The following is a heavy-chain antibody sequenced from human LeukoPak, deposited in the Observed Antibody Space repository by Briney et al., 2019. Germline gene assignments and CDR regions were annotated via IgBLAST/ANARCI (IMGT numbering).Heavy chain of an antibody. CDR1: GYSISSGYY. Sequence: SETLSLTCAVSGYSISSGYYWGWIRQPLGKGLEWIGSIYYSGSTYYNPSLKSRVTISVDTSKNQFSLKLSSVTAADTAVYYCAIQTGPDWYFDLWGRGTLVTVSS. CDR2: IYYSGST. D-gene: IGHD7-27*01. CDR3: AIQTGPDWYFDL. J-gene: IGHJ2*01. V-gene: IGHV4-38-2*01.